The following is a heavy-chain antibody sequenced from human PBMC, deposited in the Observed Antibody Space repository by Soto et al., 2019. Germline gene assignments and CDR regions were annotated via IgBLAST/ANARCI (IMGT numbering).Heavy chain of an antibody. CDR2: IIPIFGTA. V-gene: IGHV1-69*12. J-gene: IGHJ6*02. CDR3: ARHDCISTSCYYYYYCGMDV. Sequence: QVQLVQSGAEVKKPGSSVKVSCKASGGTFSSYAISWVRQAPGQGLEWMGGIIPIFGTANYAQKFQGRVTIHADESTSTAYMELSSLRSEDTAVYYCARHDCISTSCYYYYYCGMDVWGQGTTVIVSS. D-gene: IGHD2-2*01. CDR1: GGTFSSYA.